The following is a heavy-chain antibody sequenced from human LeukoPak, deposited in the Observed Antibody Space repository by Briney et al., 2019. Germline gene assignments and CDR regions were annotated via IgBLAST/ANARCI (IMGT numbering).Heavy chain of an antibody. CDR2: ISGSGGSA. Sequence: ETLSLTCAVYGGSFSGYYWSWVRQAPGKGLEWVSAISGSGGSAYYADSVKGRFTISRDNSKNTLYLQMNSLRAEDTAVYYCAKVLVAAAGNAYYFDYWGQGTLVTVSS. J-gene: IGHJ4*02. D-gene: IGHD6-13*01. CDR1: GGSFSGYY. CDR3: AKVLVAAAGNAYYFDY. V-gene: IGHV3-23*01.